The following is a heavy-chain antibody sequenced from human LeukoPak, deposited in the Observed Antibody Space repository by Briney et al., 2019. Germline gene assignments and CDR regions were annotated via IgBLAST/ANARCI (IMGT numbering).Heavy chain of an antibody. D-gene: IGHD7-27*01. CDR1: RFTFRNYW. J-gene: IGHJ4*02. V-gene: IGHV3-7*01. CDR3: ARDLNWETY. Sequence: GGSLRLSCAASRFTFRNYWMSWIRQAPGRGLEWVANIKLDGTQKNYIQSVRGRFTISRDNARNFLYLQLSSLRAEDTAVYYCARDLNWETYWGQGTLVSVSS. CDR2: IKLDGTQK.